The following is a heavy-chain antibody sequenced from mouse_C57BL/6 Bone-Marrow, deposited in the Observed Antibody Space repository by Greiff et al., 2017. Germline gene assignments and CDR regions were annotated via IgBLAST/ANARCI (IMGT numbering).Heavy chain of an antibody. V-gene: IGHV1-63*01. CDR3: ARQDYYYAMDY. Sequence: QVHVKQSGAELVRPGTSVKMSCKASGYTFTNYWIGWAKQRPGHGLEWIGDIYPGGGYTNYNEKFKGKATLTADKSSSTAYMQFSSLTSEDSAIYYCARQDYYYAMDYWGQGTSVTVSS. J-gene: IGHJ4*01. CDR1: GYTFTNYW. CDR2: IYPGGGYT.